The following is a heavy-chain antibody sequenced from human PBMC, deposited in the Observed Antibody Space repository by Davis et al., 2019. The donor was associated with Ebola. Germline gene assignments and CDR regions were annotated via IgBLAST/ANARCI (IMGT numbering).Heavy chain of an antibody. CDR3: ARGDYGDYVISTWFDP. CDR1: SYNFIEYF. CDR2: ISGYNGQT. J-gene: IGHJ5*02. V-gene: IGHV1-18*01. D-gene: IGHD4-17*01. Sequence: ASVKVSCKASSYNFIEYFFHWFRQAPGQGLEWMGWISGYNGQTNYAQKVQGRVTMTTDTATSTAYMELRSLRSDDTAVYYCARGDYGDYVISTWFDPRGQGTLVTVSS.